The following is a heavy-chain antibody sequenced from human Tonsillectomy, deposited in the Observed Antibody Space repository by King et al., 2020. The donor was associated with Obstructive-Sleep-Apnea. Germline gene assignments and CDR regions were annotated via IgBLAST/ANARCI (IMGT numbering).Heavy chain of an antibody. CDR2: IYSGGST. D-gene: IGHD6-13*01. CDR1: GFTVSSNY. Sequence: VQLVESGGGLVQPGGSLRLSCAASGFTVSSNYMSWVRQAPGKGLEWVSVIYSGGSTYYADSVKGRFTISRDNSKNTLYLQMNSLRAEDTAVYYCARDLPHPQVSAGSGYWGQGTLVTVSS. V-gene: IGHV3-66*01. J-gene: IGHJ4*02. CDR3: ARDLPHPQVSAGSGY.